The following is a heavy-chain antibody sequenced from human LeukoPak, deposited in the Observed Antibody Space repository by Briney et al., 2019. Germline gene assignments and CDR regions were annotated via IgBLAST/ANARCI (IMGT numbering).Heavy chain of an antibody. J-gene: IGHJ5*02. CDR2: ISSSGGIT. V-gene: IGHV3-23*01. D-gene: IGHD6-13*01. Sequence: GGSLRLSCAASGFTFSSYAMSWVRQAPGKGLEWVSAISSSGGITYYADSVKGRFTISRDNSKNTLYLQMNSLRAEDTAVYYCAKGSSSWYVVALRGENWFDPWGQGTLVTVSS. CDR1: GFTFSSYA. CDR3: AKGSSSWYVVALRGENWFDP.